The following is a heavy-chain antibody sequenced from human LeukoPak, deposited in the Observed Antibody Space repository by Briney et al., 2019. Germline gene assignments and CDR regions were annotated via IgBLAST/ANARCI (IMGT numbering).Heavy chain of an antibody. CDR3: ATSRGSWPDYFDY. Sequence: GGSLRLSCAASGFTFSDYYMSWIRQAPGKGLEWVSYISSSGSTIHYADSVKGRFTISRDNAKNSLYLQMNSLRAEDTAVYYCATSRGSWPDYFDYWGQGTLVTVSS. D-gene: IGHD6-13*01. J-gene: IGHJ4*02. CDR1: GFTFSDYY. V-gene: IGHV3-11*04. CDR2: ISSSGSTI.